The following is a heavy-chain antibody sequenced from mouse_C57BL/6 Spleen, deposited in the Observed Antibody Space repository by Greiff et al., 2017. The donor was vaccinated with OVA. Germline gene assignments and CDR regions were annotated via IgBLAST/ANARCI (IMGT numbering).Heavy chain of an antibody. J-gene: IGHJ2*01. CDR2: ISDGGSYT. V-gene: IGHV5-4*03. Sequence: EVKVEESGGGLVKPGGSLKLSCAASGFTFSSYAMSWVRQTPEKRLEWVATISDGGSYTYYPDNVKGRFTISRDNAKNNLYLHMSHLKSEDTAMYYCARNYYFDYWGQGTTLTVAS. CDR3: ARNYYFDY. CDR1: GFTFSSYA.